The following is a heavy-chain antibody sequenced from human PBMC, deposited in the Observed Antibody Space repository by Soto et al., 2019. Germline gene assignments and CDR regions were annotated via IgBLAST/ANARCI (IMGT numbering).Heavy chain of an antibody. V-gene: IGHV1-8*02. Sequence: ASVKVSCKASGYTFTSYAMHWVRQAPGQRLEWMGWMNANSGNTGYAQKFQGRVTMTRNTSISTAYMELSSLRSEDTAVYYCARGGNYDFWSGHAYYYYMDVWGKGTTVTVSS. J-gene: IGHJ6*03. CDR3: ARGGNYDFWSGHAYYYYMDV. D-gene: IGHD3-3*01. CDR1: GYTFTSYA. CDR2: MNANSGNT.